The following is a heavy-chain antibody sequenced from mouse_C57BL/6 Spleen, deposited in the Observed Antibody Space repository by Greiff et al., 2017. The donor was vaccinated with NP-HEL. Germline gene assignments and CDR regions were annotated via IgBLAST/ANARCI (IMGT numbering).Heavy chain of an antibody. CDR2: ILPGSGST. D-gene: IGHD1-1*01. Sequence: QVQLQQSGAELMKPGASVKLSCKATGYTFTGYWIEWVKQRPGHGLEWIGEILPGSGSTNYNEKFKGKATFTADTSSNTAYMQLSSLTTEDSAIYDCARRSTVVGRGYAMDYWGQGTSVTVSS. V-gene: IGHV1-9*01. J-gene: IGHJ4*01. CDR3: ARRSTVVGRGYAMDY. CDR1: GYTFTGYW.